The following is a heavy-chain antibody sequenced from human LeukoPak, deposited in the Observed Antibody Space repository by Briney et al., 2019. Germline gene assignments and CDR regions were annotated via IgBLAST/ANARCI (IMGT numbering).Heavy chain of an antibody. D-gene: IGHD2-2*01. CDR1: GFTFRKHR. CDR3: ARDPVVVVPAATPGTSSSYYYKGLDV. CDR2: ISSSNNYI. J-gene: IGHJ6*02. Sequence: NTGGSLRLSCAASGFTFRKHRMHWVRHTPGKGLEWVASISSSNNYIFYGESVRGRFTISRDNANNSLSLHINSLSAEDTGVYYCARDPVVVVPAATPGTSSSYYYKGLDVWGQGTTVTVSS. V-gene: IGHV3-21*06.